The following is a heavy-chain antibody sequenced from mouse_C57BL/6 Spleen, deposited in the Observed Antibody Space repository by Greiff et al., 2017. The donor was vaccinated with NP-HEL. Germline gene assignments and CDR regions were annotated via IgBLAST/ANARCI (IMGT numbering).Heavy chain of an antibody. J-gene: IGHJ2*01. V-gene: IGHV1-15*01. Sequence: QVQLKESGAELVRPGASVTLSCKASGYTFTDYEMHWVKQTPVHGLEWIGAIDPETGGTAYNQKFKGKAILTADKSSSTAYMELRSLTSEDSAVYYCTRERDYYGSSGFYFDYWGQGTTLTVSS. CDR2: IDPETGGT. CDR3: TRERDYYGSSGFYFDY. D-gene: IGHD1-1*01. CDR1: GYTFTDYE.